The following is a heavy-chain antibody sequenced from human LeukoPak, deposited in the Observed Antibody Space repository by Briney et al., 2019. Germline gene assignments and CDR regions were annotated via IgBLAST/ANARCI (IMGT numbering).Heavy chain of an antibody. Sequence: GGSLRLSCAASGFTVSSNYTSWVRQAPGKGLEWVSVIYSGGSTYYADSVKGRFTISRDNSKNTLYLQMNSLRAEDTAVYYCARAAYQWLGTYFDYWGQGTLVTVSS. D-gene: IGHD6-19*01. CDR1: GFTVSSNY. CDR3: ARAAYQWLGTYFDY. J-gene: IGHJ4*02. V-gene: IGHV3-66*01. CDR2: IYSGGST.